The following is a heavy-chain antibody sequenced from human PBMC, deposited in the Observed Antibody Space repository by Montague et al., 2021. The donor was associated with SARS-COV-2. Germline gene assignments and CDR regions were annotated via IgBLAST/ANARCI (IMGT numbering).Heavy chain of an antibody. J-gene: IGHJ4*02. D-gene: IGHD3-16*01. V-gene: IGHV2-70*01. Sequence: PALVKPTQTLTLTCTFSGFSLSTSGMCVSWIRQPPGKALEWLAPIDWDDDKYYSTSLKTRPTISKDTSKNQVVLTMTNMDPVDTATYYCATTIYDYVWGTRVEFDYWGQGTLVTVSS. CDR3: ATTIYDYVWGTRVEFDY. CDR1: GFSLSTSGMC. CDR2: IDWDDDK.